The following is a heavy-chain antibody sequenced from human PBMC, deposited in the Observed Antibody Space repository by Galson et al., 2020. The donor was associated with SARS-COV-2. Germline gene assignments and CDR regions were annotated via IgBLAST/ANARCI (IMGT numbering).Heavy chain of an antibody. J-gene: IGHJ1*01. D-gene: IGHD2-15*01. CDR1: GFTFSDYF. V-gene: IGHV3-11*04. CDR3: ARVGDCSGGICYGAEYFQH. CDR2: ISSSGSYI. Sequence: GESLKIYCAASGFTFSDYFMSWVRQAPGKGLEWVSYISSSGSYINYADSVKGRFTISRDNAKNSLNLQMNSLRVEDTAVYYCARVGDCSGGICYGAEYFQHWGQGTLVTVSS.